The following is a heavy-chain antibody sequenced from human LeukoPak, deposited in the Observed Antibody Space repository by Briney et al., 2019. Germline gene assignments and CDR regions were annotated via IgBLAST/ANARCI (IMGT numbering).Heavy chain of an antibody. V-gene: IGHV3-23*01. CDR3: ARGPHLALDTDDAFDI. Sequence: GGSLRLSCAASGFTFSTYGMSWVRQAPGKGLEWVSGISGSGGSKYHADSVKGRFTISRDNAENSLYLQMNSLRVEDTAVYYCARGPHLALDTDDAFDIWGQGTMVTVSS. J-gene: IGHJ3*02. CDR1: GFTFSTYG. D-gene: IGHD5-18*01. CDR2: ISGSGGSK.